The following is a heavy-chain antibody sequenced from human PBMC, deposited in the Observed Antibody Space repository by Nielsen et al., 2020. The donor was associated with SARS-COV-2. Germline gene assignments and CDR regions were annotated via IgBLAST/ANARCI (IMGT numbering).Heavy chain of an antibody. J-gene: IGHJ6*02. CDR2: IYYSGST. CDR1: GGSISSGGYY. V-gene: IGHV4-61*08. D-gene: IGHD4-17*01. CDR3: ARDRHDYGDYGMDV. Sequence: SETLSLTCTVSGGSISSGGYYWSWIRQHPGKGLEWIGYIYYSGSTNYNPSLKSRVTISVDTSKNQFSLKLSSVTAADTAVYYCARDRHDYGDYGMDVWGQGTTVTVSS.